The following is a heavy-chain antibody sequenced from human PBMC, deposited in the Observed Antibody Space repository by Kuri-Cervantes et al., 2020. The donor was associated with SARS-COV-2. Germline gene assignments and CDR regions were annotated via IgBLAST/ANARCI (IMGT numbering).Heavy chain of an antibody. Sequence: LSLTCAASGFTFSNFSMTWVRQAPGKGLEWVLTISGSGEDTYYADSVKGRFTISRDNSKNTLYLQMNSLRAEDTAVYYCARDTYCSSTSCHYYYGMDVRGQGTTVTVSS. J-gene: IGHJ6*02. V-gene: IGHV3-23*01. D-gene: IGHD2-2*01. CDR2: ISGSGEDT. CDR1: GFTFSNFS. CDR3: ARDTYCSSTSCHYYYGMDV.